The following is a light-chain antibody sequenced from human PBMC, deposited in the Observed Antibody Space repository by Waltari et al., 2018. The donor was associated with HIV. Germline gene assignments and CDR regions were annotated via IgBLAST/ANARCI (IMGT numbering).Light chain of an antibody. CDR2: DVS. V-gene: IGLV2-11*01. Sequence: QSALTQPPSVSGSPGQSVPISCTGTSSDVGGYDYVSCYQHHQGKAPKVIISDVSRRPSGVPDRFAASKSGKTASLTISGLQAADEADYFCCSYASNYILIVGGGTKLTVL. CDR3: CSYASNYILI. J-gene: IGLJ2*01. CDR1: SSDVGGYDY.